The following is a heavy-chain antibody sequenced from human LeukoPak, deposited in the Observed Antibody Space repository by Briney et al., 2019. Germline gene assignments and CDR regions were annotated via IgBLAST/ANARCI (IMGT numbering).Heavy chain of an antibody. V-gene: IGHV4-31*03. CDR3: ARALNDYGDYFDY. Sequence: SETLSLTCTVSGGSISSGGYYWSWIRQHPGKGLEWIGYIYYSGSTYYNPSLKSRVTISVDTSKNQFFLKLRSVTAADTAVYYCARALNDYGDYFDYWGQGTLVTVSS. J-gene: IGHJ4*02. D-gene: IGHD4-17*01. CDR2: IYYSGST. CDR1: GGSISSGGYY.